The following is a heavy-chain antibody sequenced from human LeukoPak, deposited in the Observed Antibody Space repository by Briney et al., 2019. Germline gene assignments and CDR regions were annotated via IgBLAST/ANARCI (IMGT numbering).Heavy chain of an antibody. J-gene: IGHJ4*02. V-gene: IGHV1-46*01. Sequence: ASVKVSCKASGYTFTSYYMHWVRQAPGQGLEWMGIINPSGGSTSYAQKFQGRVTMTRDTSTSTVYMELSSLRSDDTAVYYCARDGCSSTSCYAYLDYWGQGTWSPSPQ. CDR1: GYTFTSYY. CDR3: ARDGCSSTSCYAYLDY. D-gene: IGHD2-2*01. CDR2: INPSGGST.